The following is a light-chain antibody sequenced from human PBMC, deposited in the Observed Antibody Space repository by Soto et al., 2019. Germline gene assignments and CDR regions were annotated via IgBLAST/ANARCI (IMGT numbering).Light chain of an antibody. Sequence: QSALTQPASVSGSPGQSITISCTGISSDGDDYKDVSWYQQHPGKAPKLMIYEVTYRPSGVSNRFSGSKSGNTASLTISGLQAADEADYYCSSYTSTSTVFGTVTKLTVL. CDR1: SSDGDDYKD. V-gene: IGLV2-14*01. J-gene: IGLJ1*01. CDR2: EVT. CDR3: SSYTSTSTV.